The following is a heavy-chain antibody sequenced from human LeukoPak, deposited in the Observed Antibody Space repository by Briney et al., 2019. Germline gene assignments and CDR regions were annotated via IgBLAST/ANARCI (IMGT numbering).Heavy chain of an antibody. J-gene: IGHJ4*02. CDR3: ARVTQYGSSQGVY. V-gene: IGHV1-2*02. CDR1: GYTFTGYY. CDR2: INPNSGGT. D-gene: IGHD3-10*01. Sequence: GASVKVSCKGTGYTFTGYYRHWVRQAPGQGLEWMGWINPNSGGTRYTQKFQGRVTLTRDTSISTAYMELSRLTSDDTAVYYCARVTQYGSSQGVYGGQGTLVTVSS.